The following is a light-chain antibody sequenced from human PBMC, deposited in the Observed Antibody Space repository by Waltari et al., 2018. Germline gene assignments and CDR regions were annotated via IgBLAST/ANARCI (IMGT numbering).Light chain of an antibody. CDR2: DAS. Sequence: EIMLTQSPGTLSLSPGERATLSCRASQSISKYLAWYQQKPGQPPRLLIYDASSRATGIPDRFSGSGSGTDFSLTISRLEPEDFAVYYCQKYGTLPATFGQGTKVVIK. CDR1: QSISKY. CDR3: QKYGTLPAT. J-gene: IGKJ1*01. V-gene: IGKV3-20*01.